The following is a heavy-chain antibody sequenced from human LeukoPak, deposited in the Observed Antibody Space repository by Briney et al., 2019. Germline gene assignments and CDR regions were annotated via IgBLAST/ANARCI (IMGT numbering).Heavy chain of an antibody. J-gene: IGHJ4*02. Sequence: SGPTLVNPTQTLTLTCTFSGFSLSTSGMCVSWIRQPPGKALEWLARIDWDDDKYYSTSLKTRLTISMDTSKNQVVLTMTNMDPVDTATYYRARTPPVAAAGSFDYWGQGTLVTVSS. V-gene: IGHV2-70*11. D-gene: IGHD6-13*01. CDR1: GFSLSTSGMC. CDR2: IDWDDDK. CDR3: ARTPPVAAAGSFDY.